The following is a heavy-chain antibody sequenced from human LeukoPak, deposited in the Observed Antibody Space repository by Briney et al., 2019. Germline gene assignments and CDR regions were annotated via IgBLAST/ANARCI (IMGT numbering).Heavy chain of an antibody. CDR3: ARDSPLRDNSGYYSLDY. Sequence: SETLSLTCSVSGGSISSGGYYWSWIRQHPGKGLEWIGYIYYSGSTYYNPSLKSRVTISVDTSKNQFSLKLSSVTAADTAVYYCARDSPLRDNSGYYSLDYWGQGTLVTVSS. V-gene: IGHV4-31*03. J-gene: IGHJ4*02. CDR1: GGSISSGGYY. CDR2: IYYSGST. D-gene: IGHD3-22*01.